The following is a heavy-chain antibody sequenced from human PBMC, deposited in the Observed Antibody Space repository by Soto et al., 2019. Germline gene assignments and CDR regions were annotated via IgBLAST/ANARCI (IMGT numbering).Heavy chain of an antibody. D-gene: IGHD3-22*01. V-gene: IGHV1-69*12. CDR2: IIPIFDTP. J-gene: IGHJ4*02. Sequence: QVQLVQSGPEVKKPGYSVRVSCKASGGTFSTYAISWVRQAPGQGLEWMGGIIPIFDTPNYAQNFQGRITITADESTSTTYMELSSLRSGDTAVYYCARGGLETYKYDTSGYPFNFDYCGQGTLITVSS. CDR3: ARGGLETYKYDTSGYPFNFDY. CDR1: GGTFSTYA.